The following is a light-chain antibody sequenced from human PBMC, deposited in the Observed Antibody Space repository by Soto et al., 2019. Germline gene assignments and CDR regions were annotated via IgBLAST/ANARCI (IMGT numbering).Light chain of an antibody. CDR2: AGS. V-gene: IGKV1-17*01. J-gene: IGKJ1*01. CDR1: QAIRND. CDR3: LQYYGYTRT. Sequence: DIQMTQSPSSLSASVGDRVTITCRASQAIRNDLGWFQQKPGKAPKRLIYAGSTLHSGVPSRFSGSGSGTEFTLTIISLQAEDFATYYCLQYYGYTRTFGQGTKVEIK.